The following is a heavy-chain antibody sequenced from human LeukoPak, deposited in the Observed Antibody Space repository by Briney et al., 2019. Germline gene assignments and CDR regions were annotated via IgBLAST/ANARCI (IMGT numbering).Heavy chain of an antibody. CDR1: GGTFSSYA. Sequence: ASVKVSCKASGGTFSSYAISWVRQAPGQGLEWMGMINPSSGSTSYAQKFQGKVTLTRDTSTNTVYMELSSLRSEDTAVYYCARGEMATINAFFDYWGQGTLVTVSS. CDR3: ARGEMATINAFFDY. V-gene: IGHV1-46*01. D-gene: IGHD5-24*01. J-gene: IGHJ4*02. CDR2: INPSSGST.